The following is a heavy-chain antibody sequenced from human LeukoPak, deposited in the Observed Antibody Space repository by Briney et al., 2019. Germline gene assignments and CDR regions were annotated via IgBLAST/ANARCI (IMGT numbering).Heavy chain of an antibody. CDR2: IFYNGYT. CDR1: GGSTTSNY. Sequence: SETLSLTCTVSGGSTTSNYWSWIRQTPGKGLEWIGFIFYNGYTKYNPSLESRVIMPIDTSKNQFSLKLSSVTAADTAVYYCARGGYSHGYSTLDYWGQGILVTVSS. D-gene: IGHD5-18*01. CDR3: ARGGYSHGYSTLDY. V-gene: IGHV4-59*01. J-gene: IGHJ4*02.